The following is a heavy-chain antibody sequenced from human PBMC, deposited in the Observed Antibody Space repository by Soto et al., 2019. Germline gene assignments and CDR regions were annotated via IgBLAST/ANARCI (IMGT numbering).Heavy chain of an antibody. CDR1: GFTFSSYW. J-gene: IGHJ5*02. D-gene: IGHD3-22*01. CDR3: ARDQTVVTNWFYP. V-gene: IGHV3-74*01. Sequence: GGSLRLSCAASGFTFSSYWMHWVRQAPGKGLMWISRINGDGSSTSYADSVKGRFTISRDNAKNTLYLQMNSLRAEDTAVYYCARDQTVVTNWFYPWGQGTLVTVSS. CDR2: INGDGSST.